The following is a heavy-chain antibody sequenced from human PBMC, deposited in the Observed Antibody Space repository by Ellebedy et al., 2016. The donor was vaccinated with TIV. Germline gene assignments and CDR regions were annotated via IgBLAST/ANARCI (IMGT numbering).Heavy chain of an antibody. CDR1: GFTSSNSW. CDR3: AKDEAHWAMDV. V-gene: IGHV3-7*01. D-gene: IGHD3-16*01. Sequence: GGSLRLXCAVPGFTSSNSWMSWVRQAPGNGLQWVANINQDGSEKKYVDSVKGRFTVSRDNAKNSLYLQMNSLRDEDTAVYYRAKDEAHWAMDVWGLGTTVTVSS. J-gene: IGHJ6*02. CDR2: INQDGSEK.